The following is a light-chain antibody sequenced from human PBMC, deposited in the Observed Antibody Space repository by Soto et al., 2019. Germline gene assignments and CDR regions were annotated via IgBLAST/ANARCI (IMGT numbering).Light chain of an antibody. CDR2: EAT. V-gene: IGLV2-23*01. J-gene: IGLJ3*02. Sequence: QSVLTQPASVSGSPGQSITISCTGTNSDVGSYKFVSWYQQHPGKVPKLIIYEATKRPSGLSNRFSGSKSGNTASLTISGLQAEEEDAYYCCSFAGGGATWVFGGGTKLTVL. CDR1: NSDVGSYKF. CDR3: CSFAGGGATWV.